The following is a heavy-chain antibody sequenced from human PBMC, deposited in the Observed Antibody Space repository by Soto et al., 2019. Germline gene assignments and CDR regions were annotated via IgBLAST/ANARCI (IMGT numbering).Heavy chain of an antibody. CDR2: MNPNSGNT. Sequence: QVQLVQSGPDVKKPGASVKVSCKASGYTFTSYDINWVRQATGQGLEWMGWMNPNSGNTGYAQKFQGRVTMTRDTSISTAYMELNSLSADDTAVYYCARGPYYDNSGHHVAVDHWGQGTLVTVSS. J-gene: IGHJ4*02. V-gene: IGHV1-8*01. D-gene: IGHD3-22*01. CDR3: ARGPYYDNSGHHVAVDH. CDR1: GYTFTSYD.